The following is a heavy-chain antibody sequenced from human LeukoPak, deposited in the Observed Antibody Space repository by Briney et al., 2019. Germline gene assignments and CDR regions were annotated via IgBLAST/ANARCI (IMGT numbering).Heavy chain of an antibody. CDR1: GLTFSSYA. V-gene: IGHV3-30*04. CDR3: ARASLGYCSGGSCYSYYYYYGMDV. Sequence: GGSLRLSCAASGLTFSSYAMHWVRQAPGKGLEWVAVISYDGSNKYYADSVKGRFTISRDNSKNTLYLQMNSLRAEDTAVYYCARASLGYCSGGSCYSYYYYYGMDVWGQGTTVTVSS. D-gene: IGHD2-15*01. CDR2: ISYDGSNK. J-gene: IGHJ6*02.